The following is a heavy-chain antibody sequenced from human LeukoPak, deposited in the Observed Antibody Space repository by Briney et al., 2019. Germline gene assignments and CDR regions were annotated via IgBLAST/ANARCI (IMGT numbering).Heavy chain of an antibody. CDR1: GGTFSSYA. Sequence: EALVKVSCKASGGTFSSYAISWVRQAPGQGLEWMGGIIPIFGTANYAQKFQGRGTITADESTGTAYMELSSLRSEDTAVYYCARVGGTYYYDSSGYYVDYWGQGTLVTVSS. D-gene: IGHD3-22*01. J-gene: IGHJ4*02. CDR2: IIPIFGTA. V-gene: IGHV1-69*13. CDR3: ARVGGTYYYDSSGYYVDY.